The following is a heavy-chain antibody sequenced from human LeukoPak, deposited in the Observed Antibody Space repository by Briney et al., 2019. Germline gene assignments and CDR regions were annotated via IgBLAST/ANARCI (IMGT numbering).Heavy chain of an antibody. J-gene: IGHJ4*02. D-gene: IGHD3-9*01. Sequence: SETLSLTCAVYGGSFSGYYWSWIRQPPGKGLEWIGSIYYSGSTYYNPSLKSRVTISVDTSKNQFSLKLSSVTAADTAVYYCSKHRTAYDILTGYYGDYWGQGTLVTVSS. CDR1: GGSFSGYY. CDR3: SKHRTAYDILTGYYGDY. CDR2: IYYSGST. V-gene: IGHV4-34*01.